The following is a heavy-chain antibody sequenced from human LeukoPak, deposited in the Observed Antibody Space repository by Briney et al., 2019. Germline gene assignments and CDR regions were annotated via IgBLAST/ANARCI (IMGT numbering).Heavy chain of an antibody. CDR1: GVSVRGSY. CDR2: IYSSGSV. D-gene: IGHD5-12*01. CDR3: ARDSPSGYDSIPFDY. V-gene: IGHV4-4*07. Sequence: PSETLSLTCSVSGVSVRGSYWSWIRQPAGRGLEWIGRIYSSGSVNYNPSLKSRVTMSIDTSKNEFSLTMNSVTAADTAVYYCARDSPSGYDSIPFDYWGQGTLVTVSS. J-gene: IGHJ4*02.